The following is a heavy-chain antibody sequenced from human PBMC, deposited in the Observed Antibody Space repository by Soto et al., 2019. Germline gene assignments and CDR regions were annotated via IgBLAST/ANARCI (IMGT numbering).Heavy chain of an antibody. V-gene: IGHV4-59*01. D-gene: IGHD5-12*01. J-gene: IGHJ5*02. CDR1: GGSISSYY. CDR2: IYYSGST. CDR3: ARDRGGYQSDNRFDP. Sequence: QVQLQESGPGLVKPSETLSLTCTVSGGSISSYYWSWIRQPPGKGLEWIGYIYYSGSTTYNPSLKRRVTIAVDTSKNQFSPKLSSVTAADTAVYYCARDRGGYQSDNRFDPWGQGTLVTVSS.